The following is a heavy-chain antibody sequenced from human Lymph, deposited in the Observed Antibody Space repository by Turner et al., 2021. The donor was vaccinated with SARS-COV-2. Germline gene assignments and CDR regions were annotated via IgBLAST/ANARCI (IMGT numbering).Heavy chain of an antibody. D-gene: IGHD6-19*01. V-gene: IGHV1-69*01. CDR1: GGTFSSYA. Sequence: QVQLVQSGAEVKKPGSPVKVSCKAFGGTFSSYAISWVRQAPGQGLEWMGGIIPIFGTGNYEQKFQGRVTITADESTSTAYMELSSLRSEDTAVYYCARDTAVAGTLGAFDIWGQGTMVTVSS. CDR3: ARDTAVAGTLGAFDI. J-gene: IGHJ3*02. CDR2: IIPIFGTG.